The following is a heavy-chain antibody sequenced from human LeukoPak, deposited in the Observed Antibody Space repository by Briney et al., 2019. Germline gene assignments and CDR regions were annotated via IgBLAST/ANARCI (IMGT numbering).Heavy chain of an antibody. CDR2: STSSSRYT. Sequence: ETLSLTCAVYGGSFSGYYWSWVRQAPGKGLEWVSSSTSSSRYTFYAHSVKGRFTISRDNAKNSLYLQMNSLRAEDTAIYYCARDPYNGGYGDSYYYYMDVWGKGTTVTISS. CDR1: GGSFSGYY. D-gene: IGHD1-26*01. J-gene: IGHJ6*03. V-gene: IGHV3-21*06. CDR3: ARDPYNGGYGDSYYYYMDV.